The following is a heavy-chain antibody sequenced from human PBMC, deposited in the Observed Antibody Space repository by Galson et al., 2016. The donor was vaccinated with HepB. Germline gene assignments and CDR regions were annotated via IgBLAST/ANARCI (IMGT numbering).Heavy chain of an antibody. CDR2: ISGTGGRA. V-gene: IGHV3-23*01. Sequence: LRLSCAASGFTFSNYAMSWVRQPPGKGLEWVSTISGTGGRAYYADSVKGRFTISRDNSKNTLFLQRGSLRVEDTAVYYCAKGLHGSGSYAFDNWGQGTLVTVSS. CDR1: GFTFSNYA. D-gene: IGHD3-10*01. CDR3: AKGLHGSGSYAFDN. J-gene: IGHJ4*02.